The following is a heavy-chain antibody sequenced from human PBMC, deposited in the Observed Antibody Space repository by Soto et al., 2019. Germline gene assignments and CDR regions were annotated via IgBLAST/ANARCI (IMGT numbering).Heavy chain of an antibody. CDR1: GYTFTRYT. CDR2: INPDNGNT. Sequence: GASVKVSCKASGYTFTRYTMNWVRQAPGQRLEWMGWINPDNGNTKSSQKFQDRVIITRDTSASTAYMELRSLRSDDTAVYYCARDSLPIAVAAPDNWGQGTLVTVSS. J-gene: IGHJ4*02. CDR3: ARDSLPIAVAAPDN. V-gene: IGHV1-3*01. D-gene: IGHD6-19*01.